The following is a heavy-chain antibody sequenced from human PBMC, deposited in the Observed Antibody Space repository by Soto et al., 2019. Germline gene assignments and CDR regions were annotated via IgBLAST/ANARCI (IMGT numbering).Heavy chain of an antibody. Sequence: EVPLVESGGGLVKPGGSLRLSCAASGFTFSSYSMNWVRQAPGKGLEWVSSISSSSSYIYYADSVKGRFTISRDNAKNSLYLQMNSLRAEDTAVYYCARVPGIAAAGIGWGQGTLVTVSS. CDR2: ISSSSSYI. CDR3: ARVPGIAAAGIG. J-gene: IGHJ4*02. D-gene: IGHD6-13*01. CDR1: GFTFSSYS. V-gene: IGHV3-21*01.